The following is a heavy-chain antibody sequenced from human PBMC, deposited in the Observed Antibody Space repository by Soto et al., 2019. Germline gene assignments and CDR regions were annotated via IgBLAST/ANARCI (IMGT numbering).Heavy chain of an antibody. CDR3: ARAVLPDYGDYLGLYY. D-gene: IGHD4-17*01. CDR1: GYTFTSYG. J-gene: IGHJ4*02. CDR2: ISAYNGNT. V-gene: IGHV1-18*01. Sequence: GASVKVSCKASGYTFTSYGISWVRQAPGQGLEWMGWISAYNGNTNYAQKLQGRVTMTTDTSTSTAYMELRSLRSDDTAVYYCARAVLPDYGDYLGLYYWGQGTLVTVSS.